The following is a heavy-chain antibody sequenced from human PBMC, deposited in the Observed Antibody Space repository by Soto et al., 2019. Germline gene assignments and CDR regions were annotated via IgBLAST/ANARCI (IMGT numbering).Heavy chain of an antibody. J-gene: IGHJ6*02. Sequence: SDTLSLSCAFYGLSFSGYYWSWIRHPPGKGLEWIGEINHSGSTNYNPSLKSRVTISVDTSKNQFSLKLSSVTAADTAVYYCARGLSGAAGYYYYGMDVWGQGTTVTVSS. CDR3: ARGLSGAAGYYYYGMDV. V-gene: IGHV4-34*01. D-gene: IGHD6-13*01. CDR1: GLSFSGYY. CDR2: INHSGST.